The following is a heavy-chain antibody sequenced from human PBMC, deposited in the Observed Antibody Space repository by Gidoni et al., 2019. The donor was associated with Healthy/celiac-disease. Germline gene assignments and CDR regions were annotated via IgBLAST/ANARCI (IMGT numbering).Heavy chain of an antibody. D-gene: IGHD6-13*01. Sequence: EVQRLESGGGLVQPGGSLRLSCAASGYTFSSYAMSWVRQARGKGLEWVSAISGSGGSTYYADSVKCRFTISRDNSKNTLYLQMNSLRAEDTAVYYCAKDSLGIAAARGAFDIWGQGTMVTVSS. CDR2: ISGSGGST. V-gene: IGHV3-23*01. CDR3: AKDSLGIAAARGAFDI. J-gene: IGHJ3*02. CDR1: GYTFSSYA.